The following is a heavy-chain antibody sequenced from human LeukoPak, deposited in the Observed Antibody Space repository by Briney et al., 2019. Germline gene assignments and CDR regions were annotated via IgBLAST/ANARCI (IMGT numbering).Heavy chain of an antibody. CDR2: IYHSGST. J-gene: IGHJ4*02. CDR1: GYSISSGYY. V-gene: IGHV4-38-2*02. D-gene: IGHD3-3*01. Sequence: SETLSLTCTVSGYSISSGYYWGWIRQPPGKGLEWIGSIYHSGSTYYNPSLKSRVTISVDTSKNQFSLKLSSVTAADTAVYYCARIRFLEWCPYYFDYWGQGTLVTVSS. CDR3: ARIRFLEWCPYYFDY.